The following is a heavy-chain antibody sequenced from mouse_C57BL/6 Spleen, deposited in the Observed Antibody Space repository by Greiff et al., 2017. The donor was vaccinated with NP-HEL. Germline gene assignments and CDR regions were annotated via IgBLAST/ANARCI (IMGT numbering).Heavy chain of an antibody. Sequence: QVQLQQPGAELVRPGSSVKLSCKASGYTFTSYWMHWVKQRPIQGLEWIGNIDPSDSETHYNQKFKDKATLTVDKSSSTAYMQLSSLTSEDSAVYYCARGGQLRPPFDYWGQGTTLTVSS. V-gene: IGHV1-52*01. CDR2: IDPSDSET. CDR1: GYTFTSYW. CDR3: ARGGQLRPPFDY. J-gene: IGHJ2*01. D-gene: IGHD3-2*02.